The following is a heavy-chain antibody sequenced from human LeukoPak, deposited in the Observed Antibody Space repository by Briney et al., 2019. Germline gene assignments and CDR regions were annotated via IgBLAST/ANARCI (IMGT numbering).Heavy chain of an antibody. CDR1: GFTFSSYE. V-gene: IGHV3-48*03. Sequence: GGSLRLSCAASGFTFSSYEMNWVRRAPGKGLEWVSYISSSGSTKYYADSVKGRFTISRDNAKNSLYLQMISLRAEDTALYYCARVEGFIDYWGQGTLVTVSS. CDR3: ARVEGFIDY. D-gene: IGHD3-16*02. J-gene: IGHJ4*02. CDR2: ISSSGSTK.